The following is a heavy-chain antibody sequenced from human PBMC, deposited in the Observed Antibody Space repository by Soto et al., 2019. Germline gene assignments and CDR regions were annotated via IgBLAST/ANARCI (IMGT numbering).Heavy chain of an antibody. CDR2: IYYSGST. CDR1: GDSISSSGYY. D-gene: IGHD3-10*01. J-gene: IGHJ5*02. V-gene: IGHV4-39*01. CDR3: ARQGAGYYGYVTWFDP. Sequence: QLQLQESGPGLVKPSETLSLTCTVSGDSISSSGYYWGWIRQPPGKGLEWIGSIYYSGSTYYNPSLKSRVTISVDKSKNQFSLKLTSVTAADTAVYYCARQGAGYYGYVTWFDPWGQGTLVTVSS.